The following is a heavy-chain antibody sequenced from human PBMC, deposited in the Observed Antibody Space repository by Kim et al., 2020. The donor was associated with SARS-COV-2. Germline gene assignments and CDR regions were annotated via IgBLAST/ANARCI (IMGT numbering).Heavy chain of an antibody. D-gene: IGHD1-26*01. J-gene: IGHJ3*02. V-gene: IGHV4-39*07. CDR3: ARWYGGSTRAFDI. Sequence: YNPSLRGRVTISVDTSKNQLSLNVSSVTAADTAVYYCARWYGGSTRAFDIWGQGTMVTVSS.